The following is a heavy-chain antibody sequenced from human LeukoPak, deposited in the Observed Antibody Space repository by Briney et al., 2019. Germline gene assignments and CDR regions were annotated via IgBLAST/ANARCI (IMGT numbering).Heavy chain of an antibody. CDR3: ASSPSTAASDAFDI. D-gene: IGHD2-2*01. J-gene: IGHJ3*02. Sequence: ASVKVSCTASGYTFTSYAMNWVRQAPGQGLEWMGWINTNTGNPTYAQGFTGRFVFSLDTSVSTAYLQISSLKAEDTAVYYCASSPSTAASDAFDIWGQGTMVTVSS. CDR2: INTNTGNP. V-gene: IGHV7-4-1*02. CDR1: GYTFTSYA.